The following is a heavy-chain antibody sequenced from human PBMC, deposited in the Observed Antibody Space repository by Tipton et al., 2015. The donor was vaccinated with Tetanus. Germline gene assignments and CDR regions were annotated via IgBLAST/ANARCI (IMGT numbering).Heavy chain of an antibody. V-gene: IGHV1-69*09. CDR2: IIPLLDVT. CDR3: ARDRDYYDETGSPKWCFDL. D-gene: IGHD3-22*01. J-gene: IGHJ2*01. CDR1: GGTFSSYS. Sequence: QLVQSGAEVKRPGSSVKVSCKASGGTFSSYSITWVRQAPGQGLEWLGRIIPLLDVTHFAQKVQDRISITADKSTGTAYMERSSLRSEDTAVYYCARDRDYYDETGSPKWCFDLWGRGTLVTVSS.